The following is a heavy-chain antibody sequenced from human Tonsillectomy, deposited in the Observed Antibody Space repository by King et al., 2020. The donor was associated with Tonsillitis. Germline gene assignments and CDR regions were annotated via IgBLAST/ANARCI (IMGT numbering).Heavy chain of an antibody. CDR3: ARHHTMIVVVITPAYYFDY. J-gene: IGHJ4*02. D-gene: IGHD3-22*01. Sequence: QLQESGPGLVKPSETLSLTCTVSGDSINSSSYYWGWIRQPPGKGLDGVGSIYYSGSTYYNPSLKSRVTISLVTSKNQFSLKLTSVTAADTAVYYCARHHTMIVVVITPAYYFDYWGQGTLVTVSS. V-gene: IGHV4-39*01. CDR2: IYYSGST. CDR1: GDSINSSSYY.